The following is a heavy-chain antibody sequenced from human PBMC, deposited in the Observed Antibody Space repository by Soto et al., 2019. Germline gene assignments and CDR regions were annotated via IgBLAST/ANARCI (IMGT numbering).Heavy chain of an antibody. J-gene: IGHJ4*02. CDR3: ARAYYDSSGYYYVIS. Sequence: SETLSLTCAVSGGSISSSNWWSWVRQPPGKGLEWIGEIYHSGSNNYNPSLKGRATISVDKSKNQFSLKLSSVTAADTAVYYCARAYYDSSGYYYVISWGQGTLVTVSS. D-gene: IGHD3-22*01. CDR1: GGSISSSNW. V-gene: IGHV4-4*02. CDR2: IYHSGSN.